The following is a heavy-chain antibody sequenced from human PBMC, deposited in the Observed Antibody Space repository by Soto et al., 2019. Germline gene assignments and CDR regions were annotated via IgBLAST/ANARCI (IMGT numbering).Heavy chain of an antibody. CDR3: ARYPIDSGYDLGTF. Sequence: QVQLVQSGAEVKKPGSSVKVSCKASGGTFSSYTIGWVRQAPGQGLEWMGRIIPILGIANYAQKFQGRVTITADKSTSTAYMELSSLGSEDTAVYYCARYPIDSGYDLGTFWGQGTLVTVSS. CDR2: IIPILGIA. CDR1: GGTFSSYT. J-gene: IGHJ4*02. V-gene: IGHV1-69*02. D-gene: IGHD5-12*01.